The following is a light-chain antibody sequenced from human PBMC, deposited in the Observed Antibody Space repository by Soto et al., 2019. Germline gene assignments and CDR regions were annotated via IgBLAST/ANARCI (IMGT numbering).Light chain of an antibody. V-gene: IGLV4-69*01. Sequence: QPVLTQSPSASASLGASVKLTCTLSSGHSSYAIAWHQQQPEKGPRYLMKVNSDGSHIKGDGTPDRFSGSSSGAERYLTISRLQSEDEADYYCQTWGTGIVLCGGGTKLTVL. CDR2: VNSDGSH. CDR1: SGHSSYA. CDR3: QTWGTGIVL. J-gene: IGLJ2*01.